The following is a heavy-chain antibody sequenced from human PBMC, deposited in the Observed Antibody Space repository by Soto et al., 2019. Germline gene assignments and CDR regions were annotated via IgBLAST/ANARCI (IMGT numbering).Heavy chain of an antibody. CDR1: GGSISGFY. Sequence: SETLSLTCAVSGGSISGFYWSWIRQSPVKGLEWIGEISHRGRTNYNPSLKSRVTISLDTSKNQFSLSLSAVTATDTAVYYCARDFSYSSSWYSTTYNWFDPWGQGTLVTVSS. CDR2: ISHRGRT. D-gene: IGHD6-13*01. J-gene: IGHJ5*02. CDR3: ARDFSYSSSWYSTTYNWFDP. V-gene: IGHV4-34*01.